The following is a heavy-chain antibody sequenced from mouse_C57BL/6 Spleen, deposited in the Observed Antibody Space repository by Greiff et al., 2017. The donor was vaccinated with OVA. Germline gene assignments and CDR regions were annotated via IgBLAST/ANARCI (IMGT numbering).Heavy chain of an antibody. J-gene: IGHJ2*01. Sequence: QVQLQQSGAELVKPGASVKMSCKASGYTFTSYWITWVKQRPGQGLEWIGDIYPGSGSTNYNEKFKSKATLTVDTSSSTAYMQLSSLTSEDSAVSYCARLGDYYGCSPYYFDYWGQGTTLTVSS. CDR2: IYPGSGST. CDR1: GYTFTSYW. CDR3: ARLGDYYGCSPYYFDY. V-gene: IGHV1-55*01. D-gene: IGHD1-1*01.